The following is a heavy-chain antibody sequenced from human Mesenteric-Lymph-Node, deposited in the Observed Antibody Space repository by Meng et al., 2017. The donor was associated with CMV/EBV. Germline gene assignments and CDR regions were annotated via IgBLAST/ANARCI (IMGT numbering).Heavy chain of an antibody. D-gene: IGHD2-2*01. CDR1: GFTFGDYD. CDR2: INWNGGSI. J-gene: IGHJ3*02. V-gene: IGHV3-20*04. CDR3: ARDLVASWSAYDM. Sequence: GGSLRLSCAASGFTFGDYDMSWVRQVPGKGPEWVSGINWNGGSIGYADSVKGRFTISRDNAKNSLYLQMNSLGAEDTALYYCARDLVASWSAYDMWGQGTMVTVSS.